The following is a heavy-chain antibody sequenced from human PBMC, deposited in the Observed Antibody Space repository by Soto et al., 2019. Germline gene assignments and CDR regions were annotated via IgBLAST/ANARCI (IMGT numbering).Heavy chain of an antibody. D-gene: IGHD3-9*01. CDR1: GFTFRNAW. Sequence: EVQLVESGGGLVKPGGALRLSCAASGFTFRNAWMNWVRQAPGKGLEWVGRIKSKTDGGTTDCAAPVKGRFTISRDDSKTKLNLQMTSLKTGDTAVYYCTTAHFSLLRYFDPARSGAFDIWGQGTMVTVSS. J-gene: IGHJ3*02. CDR2: IKSKTDGGTT. CDR3: TTAHFSLLRYFDPARSGAFDI. V-gene: IGHV3-15*07.